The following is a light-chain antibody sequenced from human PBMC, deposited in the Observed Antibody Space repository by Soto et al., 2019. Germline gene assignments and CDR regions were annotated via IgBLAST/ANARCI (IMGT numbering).Light chain of an antibody. J-gene: IGLJ1*01. V-gene: IGLV2-11*01. Sequence: QSVLTPPRSVSGSPGQSVTISCTGPTIDVVSSNYVSWYQPHPGKAPKLMIYDVSERPSGVPDRFSGSKSGSTASLTISGLQAEDEADYYCCSYATTFYVSGSGTKVTVL. CDR2: DVS. CDR3: CSYATTFYV. CDR1: TIDVVSSNY.